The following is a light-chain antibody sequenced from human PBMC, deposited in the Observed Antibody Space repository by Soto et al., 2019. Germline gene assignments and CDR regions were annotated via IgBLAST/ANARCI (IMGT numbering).Light chain of an antibody. Sequence: DVQMTQPRSSLSASVGDRVTITCRASQDINSWLAWYQQKPGKAPKSLIYVASSLQTGVPLRFSGSGSGTVFTLTISSLQPEDSATYYCQQYNIYPLTFGGGTKVEIK. CDR2: VAS. V-gene: IGKV1D-16*01. CDR1: QDINSW. CDR3: QQYNIYPLT. J-gene: IGKJ4*01.